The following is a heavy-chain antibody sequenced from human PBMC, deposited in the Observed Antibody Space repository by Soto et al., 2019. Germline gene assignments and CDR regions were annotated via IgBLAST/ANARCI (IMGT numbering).Heavy chain of an antibody. D-gene: IGHD3-10*01. Sequence: QVLLVQSGPEVQKPGSSGKVSCKASGGTFNNYAINWVRQAPGRGLEWMGGIIPTFGTGNHAQDFQGRVTITADESTTTAYMELNSLRSEDTAIYYCASFDGTLVRGGRSSPYEMDVWGQGTTVIVSS. CDR2: IIPTFGTG. CDR3: ASFDGTLVRGGRSSPYEMDV. V-gene: IGHV1-69*01. CDR1: GGTFNNYA. J-gene: IGHJ6*02.